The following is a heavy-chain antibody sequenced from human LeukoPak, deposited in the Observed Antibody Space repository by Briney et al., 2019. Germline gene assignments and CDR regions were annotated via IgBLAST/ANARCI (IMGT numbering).Heavy chain of an antibody. J-gene: IGHJ4*02. CDR1: GFTFSSYA. Sequence: GGSLRLSCAASGFTFSSYAMSWVRQAPGKGLEWVSEISGSGGSTYYADFVKGRFTISRDNSKNTLYLQVNSLRAEDTAVYYCAKDKVSSSWYYFDYWGQGTLVTVSS. CDR2: ISGSGGST. V-gene: IGHV3-23*01. CDR3: AKDKVSSSWYYFDY. D-gene: IGHD6-13*01.